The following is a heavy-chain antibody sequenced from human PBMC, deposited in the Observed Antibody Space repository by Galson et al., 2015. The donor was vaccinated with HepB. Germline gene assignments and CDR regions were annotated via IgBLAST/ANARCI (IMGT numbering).Heavy chain of an antibody. J-gene: IGHJ4*02. V-gene: IGHV3-30*02. CDR2: IRYDGSNK. Sequence: SLRLSCAASGFTFSNFGMHWVRQAPGKGLEWVAFIRYDGSNKYYPDSVKGRFTISRDNSKNTLYLQMNSLRPEDSAMYYCAKDRYYGDYFDYWGQGTKVTVSS. CDR1: GFTFSNFG. CDR3: AKDRYYGDYFDY. D-gene: IGHD4-17*01.